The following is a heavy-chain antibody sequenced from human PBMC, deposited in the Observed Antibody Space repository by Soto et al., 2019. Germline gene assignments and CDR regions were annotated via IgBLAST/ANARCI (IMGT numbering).Heavy chain of an antibody. CDR3: AREGMPACTTTACHRPGDT. V-gene: IGHV3-74*03. J-gene: IGHJ5*02. CDR2: INSDGSST. D-gene: IGHD2-2*01. Sequence: EVQLVESGGGLVQPGGSLIVSCAASGFTFSSYWMHWVRQAPGKGLVWVSRINSDGSSTTYADSVKGRFIISRDNAKNTLYLQMSSLRAEDTAVYYCAREGMPACTTTACHRPGDTWGRGTLVTVSS. CDR1: GFTFSSYW.